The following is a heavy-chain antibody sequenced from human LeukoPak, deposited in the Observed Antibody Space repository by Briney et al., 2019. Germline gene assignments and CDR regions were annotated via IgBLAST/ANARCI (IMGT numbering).Heavy chain of an antibody. CDR2: IIPILGIA. V-gene: IGHV1-69*04. Sequence: SVKVSCKASGGTFSSYAISWVRQAPGQGLEWMGRIIPILGIANYAQKFQGRVTITADKSTSTAYMELSRLRSDDTAVYYCARTTPYCSSTSCYRKSPRGFDPWGQGTLVTVSS. CDR3: ARTTPYCSSTSCYRKSPRGFDP. CDR1: GGTFSSYA. J-gene: IGHJ5*02. D-gene: IGHD2-2*02.